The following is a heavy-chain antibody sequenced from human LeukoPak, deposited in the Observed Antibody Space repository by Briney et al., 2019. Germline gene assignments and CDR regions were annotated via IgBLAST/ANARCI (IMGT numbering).Heavy chain of an antibody. CDR2: IRYDGSNK. J-gene: IGHJ4*02. CDR3: AKTGEYCGGDCYWYYFDY. Sequence: GGSLRLSCAASGFTFRSYGMHWVRQAPGKGLEWVAFIRYDGSNKYYADSVKGRLTISRDNSKNTLYLQMNSLRAEDTAVYYCAKTGEYCGGDCYWYYFDYWGQGTLVTVSS. CDR1: GFTFRSYG. D-gene: IGHD2-21*02. V-gene: IGHV3-30*02.